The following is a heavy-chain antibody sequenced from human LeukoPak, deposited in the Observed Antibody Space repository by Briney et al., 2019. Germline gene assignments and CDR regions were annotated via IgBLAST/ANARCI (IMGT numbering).Heavy chain of an antibody. J-gene: IGHJ4*02. Sequence: PGGSLRLSCAASGFTVSSNYMSWVRQAPGKGLEWVSVIYSGGSTYYADSVKGRFTISRDNSKNTLYLQMNSLRAEDTAVYYCAKDRHGYYYDSSGYYPFDYWGQGTLVTVSS. D-gene: IGHD3-22*01. CDR1: GFTVSSNY. CDR2: IYSGGST. V-gene: IGHV3-53*01. CDR3: AKDRHGYYYDSSGYYPFDY.